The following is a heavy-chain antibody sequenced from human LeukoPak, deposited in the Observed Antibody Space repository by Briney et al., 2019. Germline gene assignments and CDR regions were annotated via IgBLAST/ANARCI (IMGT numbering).Heavy chain of an antibody. Sequence: SETLSLTCAVYGGSFSGYYWSWIRQPPGKGLEWMGEINHSGSTNYNPSLKSRVTISVDTSKHPFSLKLSSVTAADTAVYYCARGGGVSSGGSLDYWGQGTLVTVSS. V-gene: IGHV4-34*01. CDR3: ARGGGVSSGGSLDY. J-gene: IGHJ4*02. D-gene: IGHD2-15*01. CDR2: INHSGST. CDR1: GGSFSGYY.